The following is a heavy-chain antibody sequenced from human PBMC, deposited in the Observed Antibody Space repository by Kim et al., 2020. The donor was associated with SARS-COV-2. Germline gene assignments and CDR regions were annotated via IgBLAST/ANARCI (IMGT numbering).Heavy chain of an antibody. J-gene: IGHJ4*02. V-gene: IGHV3-53*01. D-gene: IGHD2-15*01. Sequence: GGSLRLSCAASGFTVSTNYLTWVRQAPGRGLEWVSSIYKNGTTYNSDSVKGRFSISRDNSKNTVFLQMNSLRADDTAVYYCARQGYWPGLDYWGQGALGTVSS. CDR3: ARQGYWPGLDY. CDR1: GFTVSTNY. CDR2: IYKNGTT.